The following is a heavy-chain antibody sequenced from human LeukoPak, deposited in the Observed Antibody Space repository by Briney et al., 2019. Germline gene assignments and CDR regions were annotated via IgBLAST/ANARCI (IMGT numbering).Heavy chain of an antibody. V-gene: IGHV4-39*01. CDR2: TYYSGST. CDR1: GGSISSSSYY. CDR3: ARRGIQLHTDY. Sequence: PSETLSLTCTVSGGSISSSSYYWGWIRQPPGKGLEWIGSTYYSGSTYYDPSLKSRVTISVDTSKNQFSLKLSSVTAADTAVYYCARRGIQLHTDYWGQGTLVTVSS. J-gene: IGHJ4*02. D-gene: IGHD5-18*01.